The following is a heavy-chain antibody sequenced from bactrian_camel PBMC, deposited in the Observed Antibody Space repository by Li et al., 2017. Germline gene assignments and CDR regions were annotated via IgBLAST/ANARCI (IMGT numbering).Heavy chain of an antibody. Sequence: VQLVESGGGSVQAGGSLRLSCVASGYTRRTNCMGWFRQAPGKDREGVAAIGVGGSRTWYADSVKGRFTISQDSAKSTLYLQMNSLKPEDTAMYYCAAFLPLGSTWRVWERYKYRGQGTQVTVS. CDR1: GYTRRTNC. D-gene: IGHD6*01. CDR2: IGVGGSRT. J-gene: IGHJ4*01. V-gene: IGHV3S59*01. CDR3: AAFLPLGSTWRVWERYKY.